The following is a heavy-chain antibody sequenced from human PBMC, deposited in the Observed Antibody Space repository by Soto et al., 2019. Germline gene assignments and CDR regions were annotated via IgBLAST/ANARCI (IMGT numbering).Heavy chain of an antibody. J-gene: IGHJ5*02. CDR2: ISAYNGNT. V-gene: IGHV1-18*01. Sequence: ASVKVSCKASGYTFTSYGISWVRQAPGQGLEWMGWISAYNGNTNYAQKLQGRVTMTTDTSTSTAYMELRSLRSDDTAVYYCARHPVRVTKIVGDTGAVQNCFGPWGQGTLVTVSS. CDR3: ARHPVRVTKIVGDTGAVQNCFGP. CDR1: GYTFTSYG. D-gene: IGHD1-26*01.